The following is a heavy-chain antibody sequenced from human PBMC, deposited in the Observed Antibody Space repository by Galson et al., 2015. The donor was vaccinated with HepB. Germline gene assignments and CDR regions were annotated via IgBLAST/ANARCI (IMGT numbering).Heavy chain of an antibody. Sequence: SVKVSCKASGGTFSSYAISWVRQAPGQGLEWMGGIIPIFGTANYAQKFQGRVTITADESTSTAYMELSSLRSEDTAVYYCASSKLGATNYYFDYWGQGTLVTVSS. J-gene: IGHJ4*02. CDR2: IIPIFGTA. V-gene: IGHV1-69*13. CDR3: ASSKLGATNYYFDY. CDR1: GGTFSSYA. D-gene: IGHD1-26*01.